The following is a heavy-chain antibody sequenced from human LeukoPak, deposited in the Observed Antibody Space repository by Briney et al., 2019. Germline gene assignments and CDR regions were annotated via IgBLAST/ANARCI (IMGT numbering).Heavy chain of an antibody. V-gene: IGHV3-23*01. CDR2: ISANGGST. CDR1: GFTFSSYA. J-gene: IGHJ4*02. Sequence: GGSLRLSCAASGFTFSSYAMNWVRQTPGKGLEWVSSISANGGSTYYAGSVKGRFTISRDNSKNTLYLQMNSLRAEDTAIYYCAINYCDGDCYSGFHYWGQGTLVTVSS. D-gene: IGHD2-21*02. CDR3: AINYCDGDCYSGFHY.